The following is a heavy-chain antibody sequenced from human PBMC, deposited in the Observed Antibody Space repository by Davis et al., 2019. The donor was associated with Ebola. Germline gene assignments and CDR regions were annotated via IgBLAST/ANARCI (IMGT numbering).Heavy chain of an antibody. D-gene: IGHD7-27*01. V-gene: IGHV1-18*01. CDR3: SRDPWADPFDI. CDR1: GYTFTNYG. Sequence: ASVKVSCKASGYTFTNYGITWVRQAPGEGPEWMGWISGYNGNTHYAQNLQGRVTMTIDTSTSTAYMELRSLRSDDTAMYYCSRDPWADPFDIWGQGTLVTVSS. J-gene: IGHJ3*02. CDR2: ISGYNGNT.